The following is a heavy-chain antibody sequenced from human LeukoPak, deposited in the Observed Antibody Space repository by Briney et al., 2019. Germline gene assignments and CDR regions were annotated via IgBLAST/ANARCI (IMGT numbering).Heavy chain of an antibody. Sequence: SETLSLTCAVYGGSLSGYYWSWIRQPPGKGLEWIGEINHSGSTNYNPSLKSRVTISVDTSKNQFSLKLSSVTAADTAVYYCARRATKSGIAAAGFQHWGQGTLVTVSS. CDR2: INHSGST. CDR1: GGSLSGYY. V-gene: IGHV4-34*01. J-gene: IGHJ1*01. CDR3: ARRATKSGIAAAGFQH. D-gene: IGHD6-13*01.